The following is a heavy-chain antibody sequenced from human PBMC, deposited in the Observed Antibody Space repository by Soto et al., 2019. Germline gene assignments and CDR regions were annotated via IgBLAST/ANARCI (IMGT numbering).Heavy chain of an antibody. CDR3: ARQPPPTYYYGSGSLTYYYYYGMDV. CDR1: GYSFTSYW. CDR2: IDPSDSYT. Sequence: GESLKISCKGSGYSFTSYWISWVRQMPGKGLEWMGRIDPSDSYTNYSPSFQGHVTISADKSISTAYLQWSSLKASDTAMYYCARQPPPTYYYGSGSLTYYYYYGMDVWGQGTTVTVSS. J-gene: IGHJ6*02. V-gene: IGHV5-10-1*01. D-gene: IGHD3-10*01.